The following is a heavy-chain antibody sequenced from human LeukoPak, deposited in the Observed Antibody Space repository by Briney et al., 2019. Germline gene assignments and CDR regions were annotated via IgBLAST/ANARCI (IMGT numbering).Heavy chain of an antibody. V-gene: IGHV3-11*04. D-gene: IGHD2-2*01. CDR1: GFTFSDYY. Sequence: PGGSLRLSCAASGFTFSDYYMSWIRQAPGKGLEWVSYISSSGSTIYYADSVKGRFTISRDNAKNSLYLQMNSLRAEDTAVYYCTTLVVVPAGMDVWGKGTTVTVSS. CDR2: ISSSGSTI. CDR3: TTLVVVPAGMDV. J-gene: IGHJ6*03.